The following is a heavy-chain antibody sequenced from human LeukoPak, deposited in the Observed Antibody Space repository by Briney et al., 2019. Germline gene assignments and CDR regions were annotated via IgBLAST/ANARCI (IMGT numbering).Heavy chain of an antibody. CDR3: AKVLNYYDSSGYYWGYYFDY. CDR2: ISGSGGST. Sequence: PGGSLRLSCAASGFTFSSYAMSWVCQAPGKGLEWVSAISGSGGSTYYADSVKGRFTISRDNSKNTLYLQMNSLRAEDTALYYCAKVLNYYDSSGYYWGYYFDYWGQGTLVTVSS. CDR1: GFTFSSYA. J-gene: IGHJ4*02. D-gene: IGHD3-22*01. V-gene: IGHV3-23*01.